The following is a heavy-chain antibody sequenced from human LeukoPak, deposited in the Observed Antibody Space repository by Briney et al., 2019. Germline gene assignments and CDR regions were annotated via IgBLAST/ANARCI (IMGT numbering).Heavy chain of an antibody. Sequence: SETLSLTCTVSGGSISSYYWSWIRQPPGKGLEWIGYIYYSGSTYYNPSLKSRVTISVDTSKNQFSLNLSSVTAADTAVYYCARGISYSSSWNPDTSNWFDPWGQGTLVTVSS. J-gene: IGHJ5*02. CDR3: ARGISYSSSWNPDTSNWFDP. CDR1: GGSISSYY. D-gene: IGHD6-13*01. V-gene: IGHV4-59*12. CDR2: IYYSGST.